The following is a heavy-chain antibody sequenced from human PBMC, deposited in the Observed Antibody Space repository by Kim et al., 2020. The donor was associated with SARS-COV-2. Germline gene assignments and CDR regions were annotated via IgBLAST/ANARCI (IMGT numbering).Heavy chain of an antibody. Sequence: SETLSLTCTVSGGSISSSSYYWGWIRQPPGKGLEWIGSIYYSGSTYYNPSLKSRVTISVDTSKNQFSLKLSSVTATDTAVYYCARQVVRGVMVLWGQGTLVTVSS. V-gene: IGHV4-39*01. CDR3: ARQVVRGVMVL. CDR1: GGSISSSSYY. CDR2: IYYSGST. J-gene: IGHJ4*02. D-gene: IGHD3-10*02.